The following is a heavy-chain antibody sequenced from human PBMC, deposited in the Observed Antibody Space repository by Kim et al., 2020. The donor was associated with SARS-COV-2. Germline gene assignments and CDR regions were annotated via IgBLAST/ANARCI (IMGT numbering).Heavy chain of an antibody. V-gene: IGHV3-23*01. Sequence: GGSLRLSCAASGFTFSSYAMSWVRQAPGKGLECVSFITASGDSTSYADSVKGRFTISRDNSENTLFLQMNNLGAEDTAVYYCAKDGPGARPPFDCWGQGTLVTVSS. D-gene: IGHD6-25*01. CDR3: AKDGPGARPPFDC. CDR1: GFTFSSYA. J-gene: IGHJ4*02. CDR2: ITASGDST.